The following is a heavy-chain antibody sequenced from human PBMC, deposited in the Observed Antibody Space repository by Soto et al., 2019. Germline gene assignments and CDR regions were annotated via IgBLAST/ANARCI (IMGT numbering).Heavy chain of an antibody. CDR3: TTEFGYSSGQYDH. D-gene: IGHD6-19*01. J-gene: IGHJ4*02. CDR2: LKGRNVGGTK. Sequence: EVQLVESGGGLVKPGGSLRLSCATYGFTFNDAWLSWVRQAPGKGLEWVGRLKGRNVGGTKDYAAPVTGRFTISSDESQNTLHLQMNSLKIDDTAVYYCTTEFGYSSGQYDHWGQGALVTVSS. CDR1: GFTFNDAW. V-gene: IGHV3-15*07.